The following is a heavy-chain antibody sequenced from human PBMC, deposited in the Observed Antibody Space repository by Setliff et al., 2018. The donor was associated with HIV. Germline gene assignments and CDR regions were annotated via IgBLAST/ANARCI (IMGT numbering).Heavy chain of an antibody. CDR1: GFIFSSYG. CDR2: ISSSGSTI. J-gene: IGHJ6*03. D-gene: IGHD4-17*01. CDR3: VKARVDGDYYYYYYMDV. Sequence: GGSLRLSCAASGFIFSSYGMHWVRQAPGKGLEWVSYISSSGSTIYYADSVKGRFTISRDNSKNTLYLQMSSLRAEDTAVYYCVKARVDGDYYYYYYMDVWGKGTTVTVSS. V-gene: IGHV3-48*01.